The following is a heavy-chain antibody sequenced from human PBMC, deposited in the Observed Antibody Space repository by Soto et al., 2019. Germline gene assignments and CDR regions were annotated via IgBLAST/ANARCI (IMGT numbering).Heavy chain of an antibody. V-gene: IGHV4-59*01. CDR3: AREVDYYDSSGYYNWFDP. Sequence: PSETLSLTCTVSGGSISGYYWSWIRQPPGKGLEWIGYIYYSGSTNYNPSLKSRVTISVDTSKNQFSLKLSSVTAADTAVYYCAREVDYYDSSGYYNWFDPWGQGTLVTVSS. CDR1: GGSISGYY. J-gene: IGHJ5*02. D-gene: IGHD3-22*01. CDR2: IYYSGST.